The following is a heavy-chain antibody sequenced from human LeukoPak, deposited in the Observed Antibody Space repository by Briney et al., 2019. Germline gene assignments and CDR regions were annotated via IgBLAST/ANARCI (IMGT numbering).Heavy chain of an antibody. Sequence: SETLSLTCTVSADSISTSNYYWGWIRQPPGKGLEWVGSVYYTGRTYDNPSLKSRVTISVDTSKNQFSLKLSSVTAADTAVYYCARSPGSGSYEIAHWGQGTLVTVSS. CDR2: VYYTGRT. CDR3: ARSPGSGSYEIAH. J-gene: IGHJ4*02. V-gene: IGHV4-39*07. D-gene: IGHD3-10*01. CDR1: ADSISTSNYY.